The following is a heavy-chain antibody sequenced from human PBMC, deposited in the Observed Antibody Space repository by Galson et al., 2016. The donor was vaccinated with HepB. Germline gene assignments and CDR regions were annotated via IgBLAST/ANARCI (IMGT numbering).Heavy chain of an antibody. CDR1: GFRFNFGDSY. Sequence: SLRLSCAGSGFRFNFGDSYFHWVRQAPGKGLVWVSRIMKEGSMLSYADSVKGRFTISRDNAKKSAYLQMSSLRAEDTAVYYCAGGQGFLPVSWGQGALVTVSS. J-gene: IGHJ5*02. D-gene: IGHD3-10*01. CDR2: IMKEGSML. V-gene: IGHV3-74*01. CDR3: AGGQGFLPVS.